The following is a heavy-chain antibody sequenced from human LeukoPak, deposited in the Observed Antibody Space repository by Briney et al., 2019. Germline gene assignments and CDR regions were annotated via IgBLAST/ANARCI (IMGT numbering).Heavy chain of an antibody. CDR2: IYYSGST. CDR1: GGSISSGGYY. Sequence: SQTLSLTCTVSGGSISSGGYYWSWIRQHPGKGLEWIGYIYYSGSTYYNPSLKSRVTISVDTSKNQFSLKLSSVTAADTAVYYCARVYSSSSGKNAFDIWGHGTTVTVSS. V-gene: IGHV4-31*03. J-gene: IGHJ3*02. CDR3: ARVYSSSSGKNAFDI. D-gene: IGHD6-6*01.